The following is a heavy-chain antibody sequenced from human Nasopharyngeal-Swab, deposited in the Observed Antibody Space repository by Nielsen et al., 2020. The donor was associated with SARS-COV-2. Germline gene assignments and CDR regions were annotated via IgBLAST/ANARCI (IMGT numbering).Heavy chain of an antibody. CDR2: ISSSSSTI. V-gene: IGHV3-48*04. Sequence: GGSLRLSCAASGFTFSSYSMNWVRQAPGKGLEWASYISSSSSTIYYADSVKGRFTISRDNAKNSLYLQMNSLRAEDTAVYYCARDKITMVRGVRSYWYFDLWGRGTLVTVSS. J-gene: IGHJ2*01. CDR1: GFTFSSYS. D-gene: IGHD3-10*01. CDR3: ARDKITMVRGVRSYWYFDL.